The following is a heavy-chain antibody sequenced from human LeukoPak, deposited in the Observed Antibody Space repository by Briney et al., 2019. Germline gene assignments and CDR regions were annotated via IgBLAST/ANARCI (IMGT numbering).Heavy chain of an antibody. CDR3: ARDGIIAAAGPNWFDP. D-gene: IGHD6-13*01. V-gene: IGHV1-18*01. Sequence: ASVKVSCKASGYTFTSYGISWVRQAPGQGLEWMGWISAYNGNTNYAQKLQGRVTLTTDTSTSTAYMEMRSLRSDDTAVYYCARDGIIAAAGPNWFDPWGQGTLVTVSS. J-gene: IGHJ5*02. CDR2: ISAYNGNT. CDR1: GYTFTSYG.